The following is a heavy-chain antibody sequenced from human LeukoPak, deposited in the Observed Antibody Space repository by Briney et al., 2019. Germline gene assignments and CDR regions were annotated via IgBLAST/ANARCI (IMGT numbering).Heavy chain of an antibody. V-gene: IGHV1-18*01. CDR2: ISAYNGNT. J-gene: IGHJ6*02. CDR1: GCTFTSYG. D-gene: IGHD2-2*01. Sequence: GASVKVSCKASGCTFTSYGISWVRQAPGQGLEWMGWISAYNGNTNYAQKLQGRVTMTTDTSTSTAYMELRSLRSDDTAVYYCARDGAPAYYYYGMDVWGQGTTVTVSS. CDR3: ARDGAPAYYYYGMDV.